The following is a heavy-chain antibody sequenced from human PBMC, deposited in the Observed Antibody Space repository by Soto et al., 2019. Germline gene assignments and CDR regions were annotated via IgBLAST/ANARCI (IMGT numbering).Heavy chain of an antibody. CDR2: TYYRSKWYN. CDR3: ARDLGIAVAGTFDY. Sequence: QSQTLSLTCAISGDSVSSNSAAWNWIRQSPSRGLEWLGRTYYRSKWYNDYAVSVKSRITINPDTSKNQFSLQLNSVTPEDTAVYYCARDLGIAVAGTFDYWGQGTLVTVSS. J-gene: IGHJ4*02. V-gene: IGHV6-1*01. D-gene: IGHD6-19*01. CDR1: GDSVSSNSAA.